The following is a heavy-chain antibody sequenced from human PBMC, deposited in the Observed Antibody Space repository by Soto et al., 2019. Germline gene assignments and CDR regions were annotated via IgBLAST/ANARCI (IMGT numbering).Heavy chain of an antibody. CDR3: ARLATLGYCSSTSCHTYYGMDV. D-gene: IGHD2-2*01. CDR2: IYHSGST. V-gene: IGHV4-30-2*01. J-gene: IGHJ6*02. Sequence: TLSLTCAVSGGSTSSGGYSWSWIRQPPRKGLEWIGYIYHSGSTYYNPSLKSRVTISVDRSKNQFSLKLSSVTAADTAVYYCARLATLGYCSSTSCHTYYGMDVWGQGTTVTVSS. CDR1: GGSTSSGGYS.